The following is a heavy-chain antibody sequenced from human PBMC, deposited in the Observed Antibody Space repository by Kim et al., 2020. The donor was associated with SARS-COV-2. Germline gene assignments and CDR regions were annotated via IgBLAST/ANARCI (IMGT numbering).Heavy chain of an antibody. J-gene: IGHJ4*02. Sequence: SETPSLTCAVYGGSFSGYYWSWIRQPPGKGLEWIGEINHSGSTNYNPSLKSRVTISVYTSKNQFSLKLSSVTAADTAVYYCARELPRGVTFDYWGQGTLVTVSS. CDR3: ARELPRGVTFDY. CDR2: INHSGST. V-gene: IGHV4-34*01. CDR1: GGSFSGYY. D-gene: IGHD3-10*01.